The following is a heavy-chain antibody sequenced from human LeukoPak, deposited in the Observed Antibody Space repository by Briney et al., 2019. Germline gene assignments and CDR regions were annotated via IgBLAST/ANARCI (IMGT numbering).Heavy chain of an antibody. CDR2: IYSGGST. J-gene: IGHJ3*02. Sequence: PGGSLRLSCAASGFNVNSNYMSWVRQAPGKGLEWVSVIYSGGSTYYVDSVKGRFTISRDNSKNTLYLQMNSLRAEDTAVYYCARGVVVISIGAFDIWGQGTMVTVSS. CDR3: ARGVVVISIGAFDI. D-gene: IGHD3-22*01. V-gene: IGHV3-66*02. CDR1: GFNVNSNY.